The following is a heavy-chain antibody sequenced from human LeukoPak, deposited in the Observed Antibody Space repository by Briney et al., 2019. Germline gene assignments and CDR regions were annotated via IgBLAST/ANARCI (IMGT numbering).Heavy chain of an antibody. Sequence: PGGSLRLSCAASGFTFSSYSMNWVRQAPGKGLEGVSYISSSGSTIYYADSVKGRFTISRDNAKNSLYLQMNSLRAEDTAVYYCARSNTAMVYFYWGQGTLVTVSS. V-gene: IGHV3-48*04. CDR1: GFTFSSYS. D-gene: IGHD5-18*01. CDR2: ISSSGSTI. J-gene: IGHJ4*02. CDR3: ARSNTAMVYFY.